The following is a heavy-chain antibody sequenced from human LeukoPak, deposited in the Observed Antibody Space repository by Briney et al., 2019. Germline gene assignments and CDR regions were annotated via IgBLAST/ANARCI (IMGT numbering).Heavy chain of an antibody. CDR3: ARRRGGYCSSTSCYGLHNYMDV. Sequence: SQTLSLTCTVSGGSISSGSYYWSWIRQPAGKGLEWIGEINHSGSTNYNPSLKSRVTISVDTSKNQFSLRLSSVTAADTAVYYCARRRGGYCSSTSCYGLHNYMDVWGKGTTVTVSS. CDR1: GGSISSGSYY. D-gene: IGHD2-2*01. J-gene: IGHJ6*03. CDR2: INHSGST. V-gene: IGHV4-61*09.